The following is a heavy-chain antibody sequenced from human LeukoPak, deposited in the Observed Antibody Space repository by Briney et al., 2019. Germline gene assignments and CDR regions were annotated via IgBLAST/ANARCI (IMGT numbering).Heavy chain of an antibody. J-gene: IGHJ4*02. Sequence: PGGSLRLSCAASGFTFSSYNMNWVRQAPGKGLEWVSFISSSSSYIYYADSVKGRFTISRDNSKNTLYLQMNSLRAEDTAVYYCARDGNHILSFRDYYFDYWGQGALVTVSS. CDR1: GFTFSSYN. CDR3: ARDGNHILSFRDYYFDY. V-gene: IGHV3-21*01. CDR2: ISSSSSYI. D-gene: IGHD3-9*01.